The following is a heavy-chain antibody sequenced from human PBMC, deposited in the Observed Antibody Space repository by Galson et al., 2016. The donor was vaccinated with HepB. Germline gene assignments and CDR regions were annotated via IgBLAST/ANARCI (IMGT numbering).Heavy chain of an antibody. D-gene: IGHD3-3*01. Sequence: SLRLSCAASGFIFSSYAMHWVRQAPGKGLEWVAFMSHDENNEQYPDSVKGRFAISRDNPRNMLYLQMNNLRIEDAAVYYCTRVGFGVILGDAFDIWGRGTMVAVSS. CDR3: TRVGFGVILGDAFDI. V-gene: IGHV3-30*09. CDR2: MSHDENNE. CDR1: GFIFSSYA. J-gene: IGHJ3*02.